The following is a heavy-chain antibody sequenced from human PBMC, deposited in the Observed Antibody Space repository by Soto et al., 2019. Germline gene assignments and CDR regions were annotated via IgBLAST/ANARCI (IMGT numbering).Heavy chain of an antibody. CDR2: ISFDGGNK. V-gene: IGHV3-30-3*01. CDR1: GFTFSSYT. CDR3: ARAVPPRGGTTVEWFDA. J-gene: IGHJ5*02. D-gene: IGHD4-17*01. Sequence: GGSLRLSCAASGFTFSSYTLHWVRQAPGKGLEWVALISFDGGNKFYADSVKGRFTISRDNSKNTLYLQLNSLRGADTAVYFCARAVPPRGGTTVEWFDAWGQGTLVTVS.